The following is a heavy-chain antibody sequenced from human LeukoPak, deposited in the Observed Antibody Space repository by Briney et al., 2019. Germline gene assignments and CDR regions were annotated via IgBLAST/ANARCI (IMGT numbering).Heavy chain of an antibody. J-gene: IGHJ3*02. CDR1: GFTFSSYG. D-gene: IGHD4-17*01. CDR2: ISGSGGST. V-gene: IGHV3-23*01. CDR3: AKDLAYGDYGVDAFDI. Sequence: PGGSLRLSCAASGFTFSSYGMSWVRQAPGKGLEWVSAISGSGGSTYYADSVKGRFTISRDNSKNTLYLQMNSLRAEDTAVYYCAKDLAYGDYGVDAFDIWGQGTMVTVSS.